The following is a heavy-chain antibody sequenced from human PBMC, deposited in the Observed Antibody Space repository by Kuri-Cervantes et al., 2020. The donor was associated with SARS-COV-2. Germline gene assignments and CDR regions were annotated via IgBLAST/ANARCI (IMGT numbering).Heavy chain of an antibody. CDR3: ARHLNSVTIFGVVSNWFDP. V-gene: IGHV4-34*01. Sequence: SETLSLTCAVYGGSFSGYCWSWIRQPPGKGLEWIGEINHSGSTNYNPSLKSRVTISVDTSKNQFSPKLSSVTAADTAVYYCARHLNSVTIFGVVSNWFDPWGQGTLVTVSS. J-gene: IGHJ5*02. CDR2: INHSGST. D-gene: IGHD3-3*01. CDR1: GGSFSGYC.